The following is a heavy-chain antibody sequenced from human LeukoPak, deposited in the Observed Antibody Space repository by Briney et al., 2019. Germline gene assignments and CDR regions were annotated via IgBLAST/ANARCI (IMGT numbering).Heavy chain of an antibody. CDR2: IYPGDSDT. V-gene: IGHV5-51*01. CDR3: ARSTWSGYTNWFDP. CDR1: GHDFTSYW. J-gene: IGHJ5*02. D-gene: IGHD3-3*01. Sequence: GESLKISCRSSGHDFTSYWIAWVRQMPGKGLEWMGIIYPGDSDTRYSPSFQGQVTISADKSISTAYLQWSSLKASDTAMYYCARSTWSGYTNWFDPWGQGTLVTVSS.